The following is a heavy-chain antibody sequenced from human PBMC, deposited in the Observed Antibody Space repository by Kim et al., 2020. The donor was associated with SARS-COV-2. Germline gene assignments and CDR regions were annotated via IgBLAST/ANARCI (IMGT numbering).Heavy chain of an antibody. J-gene: IGHJ4*02. CDR1: GYTFTSYA. CDR2: INAGNGNT. Sequence: ASVKVSCKASGYTFTSYAMHWVRQAPGQRLEWMGWINAGNGNTKYSQKFQGRVTITRDTSASTAYMELSSLRSEDTAVYYCARGPLLAAAGLFDYWGQGTLVTVSS. CDR3: ARGPLLAAAGLFDY. D-gene: IGHD6-13*01. V-gene: IGHV1-3*01.